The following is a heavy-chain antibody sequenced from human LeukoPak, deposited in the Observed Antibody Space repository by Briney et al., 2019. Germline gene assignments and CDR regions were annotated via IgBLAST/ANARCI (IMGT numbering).Heavy chain of an antibody. CDR1: GFTFSNYW. D-gene: IGHD1-26*01. CDR2: INSDGSST. Sequence: SGGSLRLSCAASGFTFSNYWMHWVRQAPGKGLVWVSRINSDGSSTIYADSVKGRFTISRDNSKNTLYLQMNSLRAEDTAVYYCAKPPLEWELLYYFDYWGQGTLVTVSS. V-gene: IGHV3-74*01. J-gene: IGHJ4*02. CDR3: AKPPLEWELLYYFDY.